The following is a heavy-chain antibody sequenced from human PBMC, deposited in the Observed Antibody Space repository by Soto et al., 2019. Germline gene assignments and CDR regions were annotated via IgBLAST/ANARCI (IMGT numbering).Heavy chain of an antibody. CDR1: GFMFSTYA. J-gene: IGHJ4*02. Sequence: GGSLRLSCAASGFMFSTYARNWVRQVPGKGLEWVSGINQPGKQTWYADSVKGRFTISRDNSKNFLFLQMNSLRVEDTAVYYCAKDRHPDGIWTFDYWGQGAPVTVSS. CDR2: INQPGKQT. V-gene: IGHV3-23*03. CDR3: AKDRHPDGIWTFDY. D-gene: IGHD3-9*01.